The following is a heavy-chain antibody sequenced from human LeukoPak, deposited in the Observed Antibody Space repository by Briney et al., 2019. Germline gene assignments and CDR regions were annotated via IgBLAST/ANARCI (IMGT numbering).Heavy chain of an antibody. CDR1: GYSFTSYW. D-gene: IGHD2-2*01. J-gene: IGHJ6*03. Sequence: GESLKISCKGSGYSFTSYWIGWVRQMPGKGLEWMGIIYPGDSDTRYSPSFQGQVTISADKSISTAYLQWSSLKASDTAMYYCVRRSSSSPYYYYYMDVWGKGTTVTVSS. V-gene: IGHV5-51*01. CDR2: IYPGDSDT. CDR3: VRRSSSSPYYYYYMDV.